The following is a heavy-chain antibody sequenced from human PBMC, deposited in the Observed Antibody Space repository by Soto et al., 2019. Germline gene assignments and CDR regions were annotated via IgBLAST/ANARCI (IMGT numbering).Heavy chain of an antibody. Sequence: ASVKVSCKASGGTFSSYAISWVRQAPGQGLEWMGWISAYNGNTNYAQKLQGRVTMTTDTSTSTAYMELRSLRSDDTAVYYCARGKLELDYYYYYGMDVWGQGTTVTV. V-gene: IGHV1-18*01. CDR3: ARGKLELDYYYYYGMDV. D-gene: IGHD1-7*01. CDR1: GGTFSSYA. CDR2: ISAYNGNT. J-gene: IGHJ6*02.